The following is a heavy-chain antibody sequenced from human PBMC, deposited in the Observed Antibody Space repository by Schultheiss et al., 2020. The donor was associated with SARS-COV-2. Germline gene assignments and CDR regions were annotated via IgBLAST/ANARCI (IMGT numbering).Heavy chain of an antibody. V-gene: IGHV4-34*01. CDR2: IYYSGST. CDR1: GGSFSGYY. Sequence: SETLSLTCAVYGGSFSGYYWSWIRQPPGKGLEWIGSIYYSGSTYYNPSLKSRVTISVDTSKNQFSLKLSSVTAADTAVYYCARGSRSIATNFDYWGQGTLVTVSS. D-gene: IGHD6-6*01. J-gene: IGHJ4*02. CDR3: ARGSRSIATNFDY.